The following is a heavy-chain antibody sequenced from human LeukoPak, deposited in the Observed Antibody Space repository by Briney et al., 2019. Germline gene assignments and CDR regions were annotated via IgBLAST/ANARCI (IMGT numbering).Heavy chain of an antibody. CDR1: GGSFSGYY. J-gene: IGHJ5*02. CDR3: ARAALGCSSTSCYSWFDP. D-gene: IGHD2-2*01. V-gene: IGHV4-31*11. CDR2: IYYSGST. Sequence: SETLSLTCAVYGGSFSGYYWSWIRQHPGKGLEWIGYIYYSGSTYYNPSLKSRVTISVDTSKNQFSLKPSSVTAADTAVYYCARAALGCSSTSCYSWFDPWGQGTLVTVSS.